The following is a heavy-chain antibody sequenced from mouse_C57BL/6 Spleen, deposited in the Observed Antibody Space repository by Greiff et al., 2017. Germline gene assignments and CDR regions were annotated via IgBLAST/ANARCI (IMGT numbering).Heavy chain of an antibody. Sequence: VKLVESGPGLVAPSQSLSITCTVSGFSFTSYGVSWVRQPPGKGLEWLGVIWGDGSTNYHSALISRQSISKDNSKSQVFLKLNSLQTDDTATYYCATSVVKELIFVMDYWGQGTSVTVSS. CDR3: ATSVVKELIFVMDY. D-gene: IGHD1-1*02. CDR1: GFSFTSYG. J-gene: IGHJ4*01. CDR2: IWGDGST. V-gene: IGHV2-3*01.